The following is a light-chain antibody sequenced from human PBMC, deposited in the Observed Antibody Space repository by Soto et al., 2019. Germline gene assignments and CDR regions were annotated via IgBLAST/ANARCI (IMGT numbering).Light chain of an antibody. CDR2: AAS. CDR3: QQSYSTPRA. J-gene: IGKJ3*01. V-gene: IGKV1-39*01. Sequence: DIQMTQSPSSLSASVGDRVTITCRASQSISSYLNWYQQKPGKAPKLLIYAASSLKSGVPSRFSGSGSGTDFTLTISSLQPEDFATYFCQQSYSTPRAFGPGTKVDIK. CDR1: QSISSY.